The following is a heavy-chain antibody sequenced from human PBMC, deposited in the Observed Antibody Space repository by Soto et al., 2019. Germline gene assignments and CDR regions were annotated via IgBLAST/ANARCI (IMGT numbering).Heavy chain of an antibody. Sequence: SETLSLTCAVSGYSFNSGFFWGWIRQPPGKGLEWIGSIYYSGSTYYNPSLKSRVTISVDRSRNQFSLKLASVTAADTAVYYCARGATTGGWNWFDPWGQGILVTVSS. CDR2: IYYSGST. V-gene: IGHV4-38-2*01. J-gene: IGHJ5*02. CDR1: GYSFNSGFF. D-gene: IGHD5-12*01. CDR3: ARGATTGGWNWFDP.